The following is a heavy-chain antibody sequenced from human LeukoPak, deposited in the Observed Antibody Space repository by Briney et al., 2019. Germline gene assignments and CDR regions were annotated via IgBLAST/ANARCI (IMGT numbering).Heavy chain of an antibody. CDR2: ISTYNDNS. D-gene: IGHD6-19*01. Sequence: ASVKVSCKASGYTFTSYGISWVRQAPGQGPEWMGWISTYNDNSNFGQKFQGRVTMTTDTSTSTAYMELRSLRSDDTAVYYCARESSSGWYGDYWGQGTLVTVSS. CDR3: ARESSSGWYGDY. CDR1: GYTFTSYG. J-gene: IGHJ4*02. V-gene: IGHV1-18*01.